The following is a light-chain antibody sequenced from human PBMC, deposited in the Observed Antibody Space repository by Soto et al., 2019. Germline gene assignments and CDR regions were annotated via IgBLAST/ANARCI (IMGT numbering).Light chain of an antibody. CDR2: GAS. V-gene: IGKV3-20*01. Sequence: EIVLTQSPGTLSLSAGEGATLSCRANESVYSNYLAWYQQKPGQAPRLLIFGASNKATGIPDRFTGSGFGTDFTLTISRLEPDDFAMYYCQQYGSYPLTFGGGTNVEIK. J-gene: IGKJ4*01. CDR1: ESVYSNY. CDR3: QQYGSYPLT.